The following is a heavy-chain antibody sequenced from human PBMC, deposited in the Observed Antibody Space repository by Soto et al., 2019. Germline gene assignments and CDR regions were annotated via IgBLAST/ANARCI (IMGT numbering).Heavy chain of an antibody. J-gene: IGHJ6*02. Sequence: GGSLRLSCAASGFTFSSYAMSWVRQAPGTGLEWVSAISGSGGSTYYADSVKGRFTISRDNSKNTLYLQMNRLRAQDKPVYYCPNAYSSRWYSYYYGMDVWGQATTVTVT. V-gene: IGHV3-23*01. D-gene: IGHD6-19*01. CDR1: GFTFSSYA. CDR3: PNAYSSRWYSYYYGMDV. CDR2: ISGSGGST.